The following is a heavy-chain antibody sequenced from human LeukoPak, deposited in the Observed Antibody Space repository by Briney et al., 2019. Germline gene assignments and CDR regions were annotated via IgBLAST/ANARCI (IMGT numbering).Heavy chain of an antibody. V-gene: IGHV3-48*01. CDR1: GLTFSNYS. D-gene: IGHD5-18*01. Sequence: GGSLLLSCAASGLTFSNYSMNWVRQAPGKGREGGSYISRSRTTIYYIDSVKGRFTISRDNSKNTVYLQMDSLRAEDTAVYYCARDSGWIQFADWGQGTLVTVSS. CDR2: ISRSRTTI. CDR3: ARDSGWIQFAD. J-gene: IGHJ4*02.